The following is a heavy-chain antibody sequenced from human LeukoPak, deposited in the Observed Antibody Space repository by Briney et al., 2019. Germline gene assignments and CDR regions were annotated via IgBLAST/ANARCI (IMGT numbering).Heavy chain of an antibody. J-gene: IGHJ4*02. V-gene: IGHV4-4*07. CDR3: GRDPFNCSFDS. Sequence: SETLSLACTVSGDSISNYYWTWIRQPAGKGLEWIGRIYSSGMSRYNPSFKSRVTMSIDTSNRQFSLKLKSVTAADTAIYYCGRDPFNCSFDSWGQGTLVSVSS. D-gene: IGHD1-20*01. CDR2: IYSSGMS. CDR1: GDSISNYY.